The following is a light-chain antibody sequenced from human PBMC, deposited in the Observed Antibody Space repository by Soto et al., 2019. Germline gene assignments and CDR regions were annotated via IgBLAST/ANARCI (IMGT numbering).Light chain of an antibody. J-gene: IGKJ2*01. CDR3: KKYDSVSYT. CDR1: QDVSQW. Sequence: DIQMTQSPSTLSASVGDRVIITCRASQDVSQWLAWYQQKPGKAPKLLIYKASQLESGVPSRFSGRGSGKKFTLTIRDLQPDDFATYFGKKYDSVSYTFGQGTKLDIK. V-gene: IGKV1-5*03. CDR2: KAS.